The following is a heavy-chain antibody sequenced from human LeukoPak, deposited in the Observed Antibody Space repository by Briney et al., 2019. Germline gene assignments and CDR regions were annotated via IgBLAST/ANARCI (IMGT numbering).Heavy chain of an antibody. CDR1: GYTFTSYG. D-gene: IGHD2-21*02. V-gene: IGHV1-18*01. J-gene: IGHJ4*02. Sequence: ASVKVSCKASGYTFTSYGISWVRQAPGQGLEWMGWISGYNGNTNYAQKLQGRVTMTTDTSTSTAYMELRSLRSDDTAVYYCARGLRSLAYCGGDCYVFDYWGQGTLVTVSS. CDR3: ARGLRSLAYCGGDCYVFDY. CDR2: ISGYNGNT.